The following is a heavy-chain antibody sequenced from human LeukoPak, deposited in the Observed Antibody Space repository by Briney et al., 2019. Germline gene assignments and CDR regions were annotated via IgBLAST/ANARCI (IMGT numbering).Heavy chain of an antibody. D-gene: IGHD3-22*01. CDR1: GFTFSSYA. CDR2: ISYDGSNK. V-gene: IGHV3-30-3*01. Sequence: GGSLRLSCAASGFTFSSYAMHWVRQAPGKGLERVAVISYDGSNKYYADSVKGRFTISRDNSKNTLYLQMNSLRAEDTAVYYCARDRRWASLGSGYFCQHWGQGTLVTVSS. J-gene: IGHJ1*01. CDR3: ARDRRWASLGSGYFCQH.